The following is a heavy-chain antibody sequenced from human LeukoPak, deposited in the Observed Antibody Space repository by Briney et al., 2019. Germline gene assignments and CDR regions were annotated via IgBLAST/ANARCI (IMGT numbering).Heavy chain of an antibody. V-gene: IGHV3-15*01. Sequence: GGSLGLSCAASGFTFSNALMSWVRQAPGKGLEWVGPIKSKTDGGTTDYAAPVKGRFTISRDDSKNTLYLQMNSLKTEDTAVYYCTTVSYSWFDPWGQGTLVSVSS. CDR3: TTVSYSWFDP. CDR2: IKSKTDGGTT. CDR1: GFTFSNAL. D-gene: IGHD1-26*01. J-gene: IGHJ5*02.